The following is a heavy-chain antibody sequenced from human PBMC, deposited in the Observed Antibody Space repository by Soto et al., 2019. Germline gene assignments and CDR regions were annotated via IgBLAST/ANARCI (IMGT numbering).Heavy chain of an antibody. D-gene: IGHD4-17*01. CDR2: ISGSGGST. V-gene: IGHV3-23*01. CDR1: GFTFSSYA. CDR3: SKDPALGPMTTVTLYYFDY. Sequence: AGGSLRLSCAASGFTFSSYAMSWVRQAPGKGLEWVSAISGSGGSTYYADSVKGRFTISRDNSKNTLYLQMNSLRAEDTAVYYCSKDPALGPMTTVTLYYFDYWGQGTLVTVSS. J-gene: IGHJ4*02.